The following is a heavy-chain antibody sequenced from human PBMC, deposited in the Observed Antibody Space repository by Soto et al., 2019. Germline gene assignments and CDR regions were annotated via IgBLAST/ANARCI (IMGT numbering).Heavy chain of an antibody. CDR3: ARGRPTGYSYYGMDV. Sequence: GGSLRLSCAASGFTFNSYSMNWVRQAPGKGLEWVSSISSSSTFIYDADSVKGRFSISRDNAKNSLFLQMNSLRAEDTAVYFCARGRPTGYSYYGMDVWGQGTTVTVSS. J-gene: IGHJ6*02. CDR1: GFTFNSYS. D-gene: IGHD1-1*01. V-gene: IGHV3-21*01. CDR2: ISSSSTFI.